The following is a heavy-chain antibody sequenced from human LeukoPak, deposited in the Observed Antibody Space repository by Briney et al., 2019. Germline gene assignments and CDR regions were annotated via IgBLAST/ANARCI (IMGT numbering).Heavy chain of an antibody. D-gene: IGHD1-26*01. CDR1: GFTFSLYT. Sequence: GGSLRLSCAASGFTFSLYTMNWVRQAPGKGPEWVSTISSGSSYIYYADSVRGRFTISRDNAKNSLYLQMNSLRAEDTAVYYCARGIYRELPFDYWGQGTLVTVSS. CDR3: ARGIYRELPFDY. J-gene: IGHJ4*02. V-gene: IGHV3-21*04. CDR2: ISSGSSYI.